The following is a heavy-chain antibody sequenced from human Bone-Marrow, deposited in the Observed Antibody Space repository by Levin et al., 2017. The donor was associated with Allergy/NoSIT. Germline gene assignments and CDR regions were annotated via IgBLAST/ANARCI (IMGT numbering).Heavy chain of an antibody. V-gene: IGHV4-39*07. J-gene: IGHJ4*02. CDR1: GGSISSSSYY. Sequence: SSETLSLTCTVSGGSISSSSYYWGWIRQSPGKGLEWIGSINYSGNTYKNPSLESRVTLSVDTSKNQFSLKLNSVTAADTAVYYCTRSIRGVILVPGAQEYWGQGALVTVSS. CDR3: TRSIRGVILVPGAQEY. D-gene: IGHD2-2*01. CDR2: INYSGNT.